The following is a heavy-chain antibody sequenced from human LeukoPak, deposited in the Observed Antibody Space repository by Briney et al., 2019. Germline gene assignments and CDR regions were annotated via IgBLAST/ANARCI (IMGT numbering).Heavy chain of an antibody. J-gene: IGHJ4*02. CDR3: AKVGLWFGEPPYYFDY. V-gene: IGHV3-30*18. CDR1: GFTFSSYG. D-gene: IGHD3-10*01. CDR2: ISYDGSNK. Sequence: GGSLRLSCAASGFTFSSYGMHWVRQAPGKGLEWVAVISYDGSNKYYADSVKGRLTISRDNSKNTLYLQMNSLRAEDTAVYYCAKVGLWFGEPPYYFDYWGQGTLVTVSS.